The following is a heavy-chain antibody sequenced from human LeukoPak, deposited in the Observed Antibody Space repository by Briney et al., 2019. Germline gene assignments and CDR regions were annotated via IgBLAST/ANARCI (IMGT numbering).Heavy chain of an antibody. Sequence: ASVKVSCKASGYTFTGYYMHWVRQAPGQGLEWMGWINPNSGGTNYAQRFQGRVTMTRDTSISTAYMELSRLRSDDTAVYYCASNPKQQLVRYYYYYGMDVWGQGTTVTVSS. CDR1: GYTFTGYY. V-gene: IGHV1-2*02. CDR3: ASNPKQQLVRYYYYYGMDV. J-gene: IGHJ6*02. CDR2: INPNSGGT. D-gene: IGHD6-13*01.